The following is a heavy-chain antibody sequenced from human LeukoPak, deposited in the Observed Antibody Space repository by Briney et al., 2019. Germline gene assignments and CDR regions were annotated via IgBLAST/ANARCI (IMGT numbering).Heavy chain of an antibody. CDR1: GFTFSSYA. J-gene: IGHJ5*02. V-gene: IGHV3-23*01. CDR2: ISGSGGST. CDR3: AKVRSYYGSGSLGFDP. Sequence: GGSLRLSCAASGFTFSSYAMSWVRQAPGKGLEWVSAISGSGGSTYYADSVKGRFTISRDNSKNTLYLQMNSLRAEDTAVYYCAKVRSYYGSGSLGFDPWGQGTLVTVSS. D-gene: IGHD3-10*01.